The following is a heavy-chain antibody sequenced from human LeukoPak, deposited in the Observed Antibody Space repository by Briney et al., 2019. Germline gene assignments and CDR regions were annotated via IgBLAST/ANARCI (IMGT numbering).Heavy chain of an antibody. V-gene: IGHV4-39*07. CDR1: GGSISSSSYY. J-gene: IGHJ4*02. Sequence: ASETLSLTCTVSGGSISSSSYYWGWIRQPPGKGLEWIGSIYYSGSTYYNPSLKSRVTISVDTSKNQFSLKLSSVTAADTAVYYCARDIGLMVYAPYYFDYWGQGTLVTVSS. CDR2: IYYSGST. D-gene: IGHD2-8*01. CDR3: ARDIGLMVYAPYYFDY.